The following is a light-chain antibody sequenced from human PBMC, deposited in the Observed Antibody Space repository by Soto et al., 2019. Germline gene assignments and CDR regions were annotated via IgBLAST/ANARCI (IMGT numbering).Light chain of an antibody. V-gene: IGKV1-39*01. Sequence: IQMTQSPSSLSASVGDRVTITCRASPSIGTYLNWYQHKVGKAPKLLIYAASSLQGGVPSRFSGSGSGTEFTLTINSLQPEDFATYFCQQSYVIPITFGQGTRLEIK. CDR3: QQSYVIPIT. CDR2: AAS. CDR1: PSIGTY. J-gene: IGKJ5*01.